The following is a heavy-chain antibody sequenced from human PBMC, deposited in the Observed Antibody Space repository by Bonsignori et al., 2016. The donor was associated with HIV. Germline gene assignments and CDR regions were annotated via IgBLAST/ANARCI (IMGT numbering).Heavy chain of an antibody. CDR3: ARDQGGYSGLDY. CDR2: IIPILGIA. D-gene: IGHD1-26*01. J-gene: IGHJ4*02. V-gene: IGHV1-69*10. Sequence: WVRQAPGQGLEWMGGIIPILGIANYAQKFQGRVTITADESTSTAYMELSSLRSEDTAVYYCARDQGGYSGLDYWGQGTLVTVSS.